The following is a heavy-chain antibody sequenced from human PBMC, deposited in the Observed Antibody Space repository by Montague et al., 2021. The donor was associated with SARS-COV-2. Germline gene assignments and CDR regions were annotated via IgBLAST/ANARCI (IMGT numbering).Heavy chain of an antibody. D-gene: IGHD2-21*01. Sequence: SETLSLTCAVYGESFSGYYWSWIRQPPGKGLEWIGEINHSGSTNYNPSLKSRVTISVDTSKNQFSLKLSSVTAADTAVYYCARGSSILWWWPFDYWGQGTLVTVSS. CDR1: GESFSGYY. CDR2: INHSGST. CDR3: ARGSSILWWWPFDY. J-gene: IGHJ4*02. V-gene: IGHV4-34*01.